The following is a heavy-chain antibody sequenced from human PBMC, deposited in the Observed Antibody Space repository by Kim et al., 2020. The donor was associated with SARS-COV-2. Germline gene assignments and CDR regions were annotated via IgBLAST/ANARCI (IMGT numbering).Heavy chain of an antibody. CDR2: INHSGST. D-gene: IGHD3-3*01. V-gene: IGHV4-34*01. CDR1: GGSFSGYY. J-gene: IGHJ5*02. Sequence: SETLSLTCAVYGGSFSGYYWSWIRQPPGKGLEWIGEINHSGSTNYNPSLKSRVTISVDTSKNQFSLKLSSVTAADTAVYYCARGARITIFGVVKGWFDP. CDR3: ARGARITIFGVVKGWFDP.